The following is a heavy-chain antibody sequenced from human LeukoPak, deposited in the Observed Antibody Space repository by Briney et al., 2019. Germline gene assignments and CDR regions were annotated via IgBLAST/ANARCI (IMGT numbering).Heavy chain of an antibody. Sequence: SVKVSCKASGGTFSSYAISWVRQAPGQGLEWMGGIIPIIGTANYAQKFQGRVTITTDESTSTAYMELSSLRSEDTAVYYCARVLLGPDYYDSSGYYGIFDYWGQGTLVTVSS. V-gene: IGHV1-69*05. CDR1: GGTFSSYA. CDR2: IIPIIGTA. D-gene: IGHD3-22*01. J-gene: IGHJ4*02. CDR3: ARVLLGPDYYDSSGYYGIFDY.